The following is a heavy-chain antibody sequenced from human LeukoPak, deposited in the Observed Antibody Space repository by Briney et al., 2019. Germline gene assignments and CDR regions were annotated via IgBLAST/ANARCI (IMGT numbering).Heavy chain of an antibody. J-gene: IGHJ4*02. D-gene: IGHD3-22*01. CDR3: AKDLRYYDSSGYSPFDY. CDR2: ISYDGSNK. CDR1: GLTFSSYG. V-gene: IGHV3-30*18. Sequence: GGSLRLSCAASGLTFSSYGMHWVRQAPGKGLEWVAVISYDGSNKYYADSVKGRFTISRDNSKNTLYLQMNSLRAEDTAVYYCAKDLRYYDSSGYSPFDYWGQGTLVTVSS.